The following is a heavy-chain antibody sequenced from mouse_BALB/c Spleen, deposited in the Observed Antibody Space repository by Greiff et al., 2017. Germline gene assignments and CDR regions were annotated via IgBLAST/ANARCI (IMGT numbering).Heavy chain of an antibody. V-gene: IGHV1-55*01. CDR1: GYNFTSYW. CDR2: IYPGSGST. Sequence: QVQLQQPGAELVKPGTSVKLSCKASGYNFTSYWINWVKLRPGQGLEWIGDIYPGSGSTNYNEKFKSKATLTVDTSSSTAYMQLSSLASEDSALYYCARLAGYYPYAMDYWGQGTSVTVSS. CDR3: ARLAGYYPYAMDY. D-gene: IGHD2-3*01. J-gene: IGHJ4*01.